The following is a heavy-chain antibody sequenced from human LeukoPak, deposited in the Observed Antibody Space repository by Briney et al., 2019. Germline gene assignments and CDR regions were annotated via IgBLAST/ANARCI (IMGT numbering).Heavy chain of an antibody. CDR2: IIPILGIA. CDR3: ASCTYYYDSSGPGYYYGMDV. V-gene: IGHV1-69*04. J-gene: IGHJ6*02. CDR1: GGTFSSYA. Sequence: SVKVSCKASGGTFSSYAISWVRQAPGQGLEWMGRIIPILGIANYPQKFQGRVTITADKSTSTAYMELSSLRSEDTTVYYCASCTYYYDSSGPGYYYGMDVWGQGTTVTVSS. D-gene: IGHD3-22*01.